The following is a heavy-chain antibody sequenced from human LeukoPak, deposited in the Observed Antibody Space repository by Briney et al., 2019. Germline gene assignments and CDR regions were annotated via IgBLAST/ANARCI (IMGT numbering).Heavy chain of an antibody. J-gene: IGHJ3*02. V-gene: IGHV4-59*12. CDR2: IYYSGST. Sequence: SETLSLTCNVSGASISSYYWSWIRQPPGKGLEWLGYIYYSGSTNYNPSLKSRVTISVDTSKNQFSLKLSSVTAADTAVYYCARDQEIFVVVPAAIYVIGAFDIWGQGTMVTVSS. CDR3: ARDQEIFVVVPAAIYVIGAFDI. D-gene: IGHD2-2*01. CDR1: GASISSYY.